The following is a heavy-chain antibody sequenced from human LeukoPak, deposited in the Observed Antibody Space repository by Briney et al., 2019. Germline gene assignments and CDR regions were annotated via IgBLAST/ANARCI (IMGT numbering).Heavy chain of an antibody. CDR3: AKDRISSNWDPFDY. CDR1: GLTFSSYW. CDR2: IKQDGSEK. V-gene: IGHV3-7*03. J-gene: IGHJ4*02. Sequence: GGSLRLSCAASGLTFSSYWMSWVRQAPGKGLEWVANIKQDGSEKYYVDSVKGRFTISRDNAKNSLYLQMNSLRAEDTALYYCAKDRISSNWDPFDYWGQGTLVTVSS. D-gene: IGHD6-13*01.